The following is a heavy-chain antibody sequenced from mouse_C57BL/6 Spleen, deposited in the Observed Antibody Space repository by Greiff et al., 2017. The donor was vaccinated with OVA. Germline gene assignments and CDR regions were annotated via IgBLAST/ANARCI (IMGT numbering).Heavy chain of an antibody. Sequence: EVQLVESEGGLVQPGSSMKLSCTASGFTFSDYYMAWVRQVPEKGLEWVANINYDGSSTYYLDSLKSRFIISRDNAKNILYLQMSSLKSEDTATYYCARIYYDYDVGYYFDYWGQGTTLTVSS. D-gene: IGHD2-4*01. J-gene: IGHJ2*01. CDR1: GFTFSDYY. CDR2: INYDGSST. CDR3: ARIYYDYDVGYYFDY. V-gene: IGHV5-16*01.